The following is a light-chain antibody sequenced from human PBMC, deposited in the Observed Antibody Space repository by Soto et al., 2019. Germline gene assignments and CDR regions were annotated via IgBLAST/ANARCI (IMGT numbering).Light chain of an antibody. Sequence: DIQMTQSPSSLSASVGDRITITCRATQSIRRYLNWYQQKPGKAPNLLIYAASSLQTGVPSRFSGSGSGTDFTLTISSPQPEDFATYYCQQTSSFPTFGQGTRVEIK. CDR3: QQTSSFPT. J-gene: IGKJ1*01. CDR1: QSIRRY. CDR2: AAS. V-gene: IGKV1-39*01.